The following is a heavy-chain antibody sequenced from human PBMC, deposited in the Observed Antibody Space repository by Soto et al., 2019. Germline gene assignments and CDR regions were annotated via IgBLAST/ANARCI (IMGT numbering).Heavy chain of an antibody. J-gene: IGHJ5*02. Sequence: PSETLSLTCTVSGDSISTDYWSWIRQSPGKGLEWIGFIYYGGSTNYNPSLKSRVTISVDTSKNQFSLKLSSVTVADTAVYYCARDTAPWGQGALVTVSS. CDR3: ARDTAP. V-gene: IGHV4-59*12. CDR2: IYYGGST. CDR1: GDSISTDY.